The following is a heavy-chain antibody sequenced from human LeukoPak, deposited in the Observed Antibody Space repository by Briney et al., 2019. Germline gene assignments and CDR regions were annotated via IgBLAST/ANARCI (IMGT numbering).Heavy chain of an antibody. CDR2: ISYTGSA. CDR1: GGSISNYF. Sequence: SETLSLTCTVSGGSISNYFWSWIRQPPGEGLEWIGCISYTGSANYTPSLKSRVTMSVGASTDQFSLELSSVTAADTAVYFCAGSKSYFGNFDYWGQGTLVTASS. V-gene: IGHV4-59*01. J-gene: IGHJ4*02. D-gene: IGHD2/OR15-2a*01. CDR3: AGSKSYFGNFDY.